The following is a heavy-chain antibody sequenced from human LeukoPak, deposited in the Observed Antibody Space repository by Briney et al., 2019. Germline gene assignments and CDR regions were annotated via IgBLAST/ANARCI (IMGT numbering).Heavy chain of an antibody. J-gene: IGHJ4*02. V-gene: IGHV4-61*05. D-gene: IGHD2-2*02. CDR1: GGSISSSSYY. CDR3: ARGFCSSTSCYTPYFDY. Sequence: SETLSLTCTVSGGSISSSSYYWGWIRQPPGKGLEWIGYIYYSGSTNYNPSLKSRVTISVDTSKNQFSLKLSSVTAADTAVYYCARGFCSSTSCYTPYFDYWGQGTLVTVSS. CDR2: IYYSGST.